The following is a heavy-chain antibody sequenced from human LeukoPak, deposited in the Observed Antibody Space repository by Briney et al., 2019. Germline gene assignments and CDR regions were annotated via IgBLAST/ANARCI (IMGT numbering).Heavy chain of an antibody. D-gene: IGHD3-3*01. J-gene: IGHJ6*03. CDR1: GGSISSYY. Sequence: ATETLFLTCTVSGGSISSYYWSWIRQPAGKGLEWIGRIYSSGSTNYSPSLKSRVTMSVDTSKNQFSLKLSSVTAADTAVYYCARVVVFGVVSSDYYYYYMDVWGKGTTVTVSS. CDR3: ARVVVFGVVSSDYYYYYMDV. CDR2: IYSSGST. V-gene: IGHV4-4*07.